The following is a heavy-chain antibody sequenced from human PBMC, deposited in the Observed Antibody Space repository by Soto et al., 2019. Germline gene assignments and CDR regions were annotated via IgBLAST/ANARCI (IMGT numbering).Heavy chain of an antibody. J-gene: IGHJ4*02. CDR1: GLTFNTHW. V-gene: IGHV3-74*01. CDR2: IYFDGITT. D-gene: IGHD1-26*01. CDR3: ARGGAMGVDY. Sequence: GGSLRLSCSASGLTFNTHWMHWVRQAPGKGLVWVSRIYFDGITTNYADSVKGRLTVSRDNAKNTVYLHVNTLRDEDTAVYYCARGGAMGVDYWGQGTLVTVSS.